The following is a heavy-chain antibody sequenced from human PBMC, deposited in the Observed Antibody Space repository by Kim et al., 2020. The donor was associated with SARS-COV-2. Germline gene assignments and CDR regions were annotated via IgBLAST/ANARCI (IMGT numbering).Heavy chain of an antibody. CDR3: ARHRDYGDYDFDY. CDR2: IYYSGST. Sequence: SETLSLTCTVSGGSISSYYWSWIRQPPGKGLEWIGYIYYSGSTNYYPSLKSRVTISVDTSKNQFSLKLSSVTAADTAVYYCARHRDYGDYDFDYWGQGTLVTVSS. CDR1: GGSISSYY. D-gene: IGHD4-17*01. J-gene: IGHJ4*02. V-gene: IGHV4-59*08.